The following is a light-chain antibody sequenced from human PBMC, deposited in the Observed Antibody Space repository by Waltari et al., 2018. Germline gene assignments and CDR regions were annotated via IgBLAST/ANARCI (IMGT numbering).Light chain of an antibody. CDR2: DDS. Sequence: SYVLTQPPSVPVAPGQTARITCGGNNIGSKSLQWYQQKPGQAPVLVIYDDSDRPSGIPERFSGSNSGNTATLTISRVEAGDEADYYCQVWDSSSDHKGVFGGGTKLTVL. CDR3: QVWDSSSDHKGV. CDR1: NIGSKS. V-gene: IGLV3-21*02. J-gene: IGLJ3*02.